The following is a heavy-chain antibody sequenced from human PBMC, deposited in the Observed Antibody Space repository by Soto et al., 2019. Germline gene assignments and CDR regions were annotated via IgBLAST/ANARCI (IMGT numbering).Heavy chain of an antibody. D-gene: IGHD3-22*01. Sequence: QVQLQESGPGLVKPAETMSLICAVSGDSISSYYCRWSRQPPGKGLESIGYLYYGRSANYNRSLQCLVTLSVDTSTNHCSLTLSSMTAEYTAVYYCALRSMAVVPEYWGQGTLVTVSS. J-gene: IGHJ4*02. CDR3: ALRSMAVVPEY. CDR2: LYYGRSA. CDR1: GDSISSYY. V-gene: IGHV4-59*01.